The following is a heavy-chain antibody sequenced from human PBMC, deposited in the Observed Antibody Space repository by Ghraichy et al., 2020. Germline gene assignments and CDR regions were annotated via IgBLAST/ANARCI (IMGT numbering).Heavy chain of an antibody. D-gene: IGHD3-10*01. CDR3: ARGGRGVPFDD. J-gene: IGHJ4*02. CDR1: GGSISSYC. V-gene: IGHV4-59*01. CDR2: MYYSGST. Sequence: ESLNISCTVSGGSISSYCWSWIRQPPGKGLEWIGCMYYSGSTNYNPSLKSRVTISIDTSRNQFSLNLSSVTAADTAVYYCARGGRGVPFDDWGQGTLVTVSS.